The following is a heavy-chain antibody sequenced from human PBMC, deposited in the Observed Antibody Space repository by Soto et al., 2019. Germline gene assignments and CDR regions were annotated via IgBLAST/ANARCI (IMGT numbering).Heavy chain of an antibody. J-gene: IGHJ3*02. V-gene: IGHV3-30*18. CDR1: GFTFSSYG. CDR2: ISYDGSNK. D-gene: IGHD2-21*02. CDR3: AKGEDWTVTAEDAFDI. Sequence: QVQLVESGGGVVQPGRSLRLSCAASGFTFSSYGMHWVRQAPGKGLEWVAVISYDGSNKYYADSVKGRFTISRDNSKNXLYLQMNSLRAEDTAVYYCAKGEDWTVTAEDAFDIWGQGTMVTVSS.